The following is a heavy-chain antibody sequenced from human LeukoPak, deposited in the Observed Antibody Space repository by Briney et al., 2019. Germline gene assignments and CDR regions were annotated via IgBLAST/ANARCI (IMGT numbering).Heavy chain of an antibody. CDR1: GFTFINYA. D-gene: IGHD6-19*01. Sequence: GGSLRLSCAASGFTFINYAMNWVRQAPGKGQEFVSAINRYGDSTYYANSVKGRFTISRDDSKNTVYLQMGSLRAEDMAVYYCALEGYSSGWSFDYWGQGTLVTVSS. CDR3: ALEGYSSGWSFDY. J-gene: IGHJ4*02. V-gene: IGHV3-64*01. CDR2: INRYGDST.